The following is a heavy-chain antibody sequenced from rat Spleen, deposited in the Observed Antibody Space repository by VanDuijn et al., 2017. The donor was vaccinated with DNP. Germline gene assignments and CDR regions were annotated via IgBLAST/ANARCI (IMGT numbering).Heavy chain of an antibody. CDR2: ITNTGDGS. Sequence: EVQLVESGGGLVQPGRSLKLSCAASGFTFSDHYMAWVRQAPGKGLEWVASITNTGDGSYYSDSVKGRFTISRDNAKSTLYLQMDSLRSEDTATYYCARHVDYWGQGVMVTVSS. V-gene: IGHV5-22*01. J-gene: IGHJ2*01. CDR3: ARHVDY. CDR1: GFTFSDHY.